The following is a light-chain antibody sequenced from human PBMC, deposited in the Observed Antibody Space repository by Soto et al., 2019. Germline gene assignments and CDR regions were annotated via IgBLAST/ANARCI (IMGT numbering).Light chain of an antibody. CDR3: NSYTRSTKYV. J-gene: IGLJ1*01. CDR2: EVT. Sequence: QSALTQPASVSASPGQSMPVSSPGTSCDVGAYDYVSWYQHHPGKAPKLIIYEVTNRPSRVSNRFSGSKSGNTASLTISGLQAEDEADYYCNSYTRSTKYVFGSGTKVNV. CDR1: SCDVGAYDY. V-gene: IGLV2-14*01.